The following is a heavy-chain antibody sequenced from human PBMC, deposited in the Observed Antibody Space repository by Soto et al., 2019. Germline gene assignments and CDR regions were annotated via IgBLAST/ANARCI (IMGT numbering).Heavy chain of an antibody. Sequence: GGSLRLSCSASGFTFSSYAMHWVRQAPGKGLEYVSAISSNGGSTYYADSVKGRFTISRDNSKNTLYLQMSSLRAEDTAVYYCVTSRTYDILTYNYYYGMDVWGQGTTVTVS. V-gene: IGHV3-64D*06. CDR2: ISSNGGST. J-gene: IGHJ6*02. D-gene: IGHD3-9*01. CDR3: VTSRTYDILTYNYYYGMDV. CDR1: GFTFSSYA.